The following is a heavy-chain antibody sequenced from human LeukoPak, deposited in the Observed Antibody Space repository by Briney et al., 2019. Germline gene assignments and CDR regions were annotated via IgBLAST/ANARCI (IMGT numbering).Heavy chain of an antibody. V-gene: IGHV3-21*01. Sequence: GGSLRLSCAASGFTFSSYSMNWVRQAPGKGLEWVSSISSSSSYIYYAGSVKGRFTISRDNAKNSLYLQMNSLRAEDTAVYYCARFNRLHAFDIWGQGTMVTVSS. CDR2: ISSSSSYI. J-gene: IGHJ3*02. CDR3: ARFNRLHAFDI. D-gene: IGHD1-14*01. CDR1: GFTFSSYS.